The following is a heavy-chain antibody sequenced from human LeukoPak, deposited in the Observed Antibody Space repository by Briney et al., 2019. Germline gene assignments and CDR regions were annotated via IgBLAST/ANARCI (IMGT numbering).Heavy chain of an antibody. D-gene: IGHD4-17*01. CDR1: GYTFTGYY. J-gene: IGHJ3*02. CDR3: ASVSTVTTKGHGAFDI. V-gene: IGHV1-69*13. CDR2: IIPIFGSS. Sequence: SVKVSCKASGYTFTGYYMHWVRQAPGQGLEWLGGIIPIFGSSNYAQNFQDRVTITADESTSTAYMELSSLRSEDTAVYYRASVSTVTTKGHGAFDIWGQGTMVTVSS.